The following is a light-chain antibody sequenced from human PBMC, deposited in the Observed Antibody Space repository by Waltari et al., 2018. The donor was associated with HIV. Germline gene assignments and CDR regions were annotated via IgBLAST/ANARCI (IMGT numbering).Light chain of an antibody. Sequence: QSVLTQPPSVSATPGQRVTISCSGSGSNVGSTAVDWYQQLPGTAPKLVIYDNNQRPLGVPARFAGSTSGTSASLAISGLQSEDEADYYCAAWDDSLNGRVFGGGTKLTVL. CDR3: AAWDDSLNGRV. V-gene: IGLV1-44*01. CDR1: GSNVGSTA. J-gene: IGLJ3*02. CDR2: DNN.